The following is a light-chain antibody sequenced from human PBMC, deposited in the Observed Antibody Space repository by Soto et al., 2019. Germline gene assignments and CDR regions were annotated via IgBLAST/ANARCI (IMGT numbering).Light chain of an antibody. J-gene: IGKJ1*01. CDR2: GAS. CDR3: LQHHSYPRP. Sequence: DIQMTQSPSSLSASVGDRVTITCRASQGVTNDLGWYQQKPGKAPKRLIYGASSLQSGVPSRFSGSGYGTEFALTISSLQLEDFATCYRLQHHSYPRPFGHGTELDVK. V-gene: IGKV1-17*01. CDR1: QGVTND.